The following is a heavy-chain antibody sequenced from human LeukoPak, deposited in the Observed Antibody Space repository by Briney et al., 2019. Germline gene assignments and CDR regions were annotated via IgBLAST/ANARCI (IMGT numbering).Heavy chain of an antibody. V-gene: IGHV1-2*06. CDR3: ARAKAGPYDSTAFYP. J-gene: IGHJ5*02. CDR2: ITPNSGDT. CDR1: GNTFTGFF. Sequence: ASVKVSCKASGNTFTGFFMHWVRQAPGQGLEWMGRITPNSGDTNYAQMFQGRVSMTRDTSISTAYMELSGLRSDDTAVYYCARAKAGPYDSTAFYPWGQGTLVTVSS. D-gene: IGHD3-22*01.